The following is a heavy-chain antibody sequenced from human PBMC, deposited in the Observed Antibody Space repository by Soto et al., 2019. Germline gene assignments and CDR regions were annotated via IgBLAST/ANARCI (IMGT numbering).Heavy chain of an antibody. D-gene: IGHD6-13*01. CDR3: TGALGQQLVLTYYYYGMDV. Sequence: GSLRLSCSASGFTFSSYAMHWVRQAPGKGLEYVSAISSNGGSTYYADSVKGRFTISRDNSKNTPYLQMSSLRAEDTAVYYCTGALGQQLVLTYYYYGMDVWGQGTTVTVSS. J-gene: IGHJ6*02. CDR1: GFTFSSYA. V-gene: IGHV3-64D*06. CDR2: ISSNGGST.